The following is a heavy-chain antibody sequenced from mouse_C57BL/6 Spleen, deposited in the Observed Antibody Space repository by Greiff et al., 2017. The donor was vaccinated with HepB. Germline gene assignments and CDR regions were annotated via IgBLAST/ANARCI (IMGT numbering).Heavy chain of an antibody. CDR1: GYSITSGYY. CDR3: AREVYGYGFDY. D-gene: IGHD2-2*01. Sequence: VQLQQSGPGLVKPSQSLSLTCSVTGYSITSGYYWNWIRQFPGNKLEWMGYISYDGSNNYNPSLKNRISITRDTSKNQFFLKLNSVTTEDTATYYCAREVYGYGFDYWGQGTTLTVSS. J-gene: IGHJ2*01. CDR2: ISYDGSN. V-gene: IGHV3-6*01.